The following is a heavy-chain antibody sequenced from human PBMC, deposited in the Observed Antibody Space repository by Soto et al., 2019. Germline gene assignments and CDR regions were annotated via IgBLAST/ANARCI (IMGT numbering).Heavy chain of an antibody. J-gene: IGHJ6*02. CDR2: INPSGGST. CDR1: GYTFTSYY. V-gene: IGHV1-46*03. CDR3: AGVVGTHTYYGMDV. Sequence: QVQLVQSGAEVKKPGASVKVSCKASGYTFTSYYMHWVRQAPGQGLEWMGIINPSGGSTSYAQKFQGRVTMTRYTSTSTVYMEVSSLRSEDTAVYYCAGVVGTHTYYGMDVWGQGTTVTVSS. D-gene: IGHD1-26*01.